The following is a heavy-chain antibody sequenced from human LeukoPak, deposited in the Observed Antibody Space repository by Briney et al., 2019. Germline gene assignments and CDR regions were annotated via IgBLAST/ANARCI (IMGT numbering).Heavy chain of an antibody. Sequence: SETLSLTCTVSGGSISSSSYYWGWIRQPPGKGLEWIGSVWYTGNTYYNPSLKSRVIISIDTSQNHFSLRLTSVTAADTAVFYCASGDRRFDPWGQGTLVTVSS. CDR2: VWYTGNT. J-gene: IGHJ5*02. D-gene: IGHD7-27*01. CDR3: ASGDRRFDP. CDR1: GGSISSSSYY. V-gene: IGHV4-39*07.